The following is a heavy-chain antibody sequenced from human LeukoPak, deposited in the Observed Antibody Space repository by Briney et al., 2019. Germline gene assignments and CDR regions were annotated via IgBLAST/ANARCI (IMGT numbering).Heavy chain of an antibody. D-gene: IGHD4-17*01. CDR2: IYSGGST. J-gene: IGHJ2*01. CDR1: GFTVSSNY. V-gene: IGHV3-53*01. CDR3: ARDTGWYFDL. Sequence: PGGSLRLSCAASGFTVSSNYMSWVRQAPGKGPEWVSVIYSGGSTYYADSVKGRFTISRDNSKNTLYLQMISLRAEDTAVYYCARDTGWYFDLWGRGTLVTVSS.